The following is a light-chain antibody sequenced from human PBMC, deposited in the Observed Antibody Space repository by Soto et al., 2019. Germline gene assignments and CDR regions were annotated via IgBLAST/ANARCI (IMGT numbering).Light chain of an antibody. V-gene: IGKV1-27*01. Sequence: QMTQSPSSLSASLGDRVTITCRASQGIKEYVAWYQQKPGKVPRLLIYGASTLQSGVPSRFSGSGSGAEFTLTISNLQPEDLGTYYCQAFNSAPRPFGQGTKVEIK. CDR1: QGIKEY. CDR2: GAS. CDR3: QAFNSAPRP. J-gene: IGKJ1*01.